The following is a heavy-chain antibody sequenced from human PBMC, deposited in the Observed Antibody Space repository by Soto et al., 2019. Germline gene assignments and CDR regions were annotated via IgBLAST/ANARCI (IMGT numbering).Heavy chain of an antibody. J-gene: IGHJ5*02. CDR3: VRGGGGGLFDP. CDR2: ISPDGGRT. D-gene: IGHD2-15*01. V-gene: IGHV1-46*01. Sequence: ASVKVSCKASGYTFTTYYMHWVRQAPGQGLEWMGIISPDGGRTSYAQKFQGRVTMTRDTSTSTVYMELSSLRSEDTAIYYCVRGGGGGLFDPWGQGTMVTVSS. CDR1: GYTFTTYY.